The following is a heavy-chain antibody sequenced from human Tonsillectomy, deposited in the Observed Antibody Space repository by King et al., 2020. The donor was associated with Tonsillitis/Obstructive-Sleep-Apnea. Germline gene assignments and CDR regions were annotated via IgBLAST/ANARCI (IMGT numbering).Heavy chain of an antibody. Sequence: VQLVESGGGLVQPGGSLRLSCAASGFTFSSYDMHWVRQTTGKGLEWVSPIGTAGDTYYPGSVKGRFTISRENAKNSLYLKMNSLRAGDTAVYYCARGVLYYDSSGYRGPFFDYWGQGPLVTVPS. CDR2: IGTAGDT. V-gene: IGHV3-13*04. D-gene: IGHD3-22*01. J-gene: IGHJ4*02. CDR1: GFTFSSYD. CDR3: ARGVLYYDSSGYRGPFFDY.